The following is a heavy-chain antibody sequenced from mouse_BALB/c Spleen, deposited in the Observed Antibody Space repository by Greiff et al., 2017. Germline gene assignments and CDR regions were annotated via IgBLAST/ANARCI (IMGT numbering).Heavy chain of an antibody. CDR1: GYTFTSYV. V-gene: IGHV1S29*02. CDR3: AASSSSPYWYFDV. J-gene: IGHJ1*01. Sequence: EVQLQQSGPELVKPGASVKMSCKASGYTFTSYVMHWVKQSHGKSLEWIGYIYPYNGGTGSNQKFKSKATLTVDNSSSTAYMELRSLTSEDSAVYDCAASSSSPYWYFDVWGAGTTVTVSS. CDR2: IYPYNGGT.